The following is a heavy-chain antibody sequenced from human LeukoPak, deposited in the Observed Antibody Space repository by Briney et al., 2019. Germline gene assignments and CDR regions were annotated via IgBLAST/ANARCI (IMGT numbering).Heavy chain of an antibody. CDR2: IYYSGST. J-gene: IGHJ6*02. Sequence: PSETLSLTCTVSGASVSSGSYYWNWIRQPPGEGLEWIGYIYYSGSTNYNPSLKSRVTVSVDTSKNQFSLKLSSVTAADTAVYYCARDRLQAYYYYGMDVWGQGTTVTVSS. CDR3: ARDRLQAYYYYGMDV. V-gene: IGHV4-61*01. D-gene: IGHD5-24*01. CDR1: GASVSSGSYY.